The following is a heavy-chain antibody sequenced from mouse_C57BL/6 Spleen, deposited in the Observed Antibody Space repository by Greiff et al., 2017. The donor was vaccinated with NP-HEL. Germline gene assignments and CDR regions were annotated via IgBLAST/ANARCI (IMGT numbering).Heavy chain of an antibody. CDR3: AYDYGSSFDY. CDR2: IYPGDGDT. V-gene: IGHV1-82*01. Sequence: VQLQQSGPELVKPGASVKISCKASGYAFSSSWMNWVKQRPGKGLEWIGRIYPGDGDTNYNGKFEGKATLTADKSSSTAYMQLSSLTSEDSAVYFCAYDYGSSFDYWGQGTTLTVSS. J-gene: IGHJ2*01. D-gene: IGHD1-1*01. CDR1: GYAFSSSW.